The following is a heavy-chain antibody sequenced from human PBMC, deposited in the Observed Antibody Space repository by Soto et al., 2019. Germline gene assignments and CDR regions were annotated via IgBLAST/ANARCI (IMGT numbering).Heavy chain of an antibody. CDR2: IYWDADK. J-gene: IGHJ2*01. Sequence: QITVKESGPKLVKPSQTLTPTCAFSGFSLSTSGEGVGWVRQPPGKAPEWLALIYWDADKSHRPSLKSRLSNAKDTSKDHVVFTMTNRDPVDTATYYCVLQYWNNSSYDFGLWGRATLVTVSS. V-gene: IGHV2-5*02. D-gene: IGHD4-4*01. CDR3: VLQYWNNSSYDFGL. CDR1: GFSLSTSGEG.